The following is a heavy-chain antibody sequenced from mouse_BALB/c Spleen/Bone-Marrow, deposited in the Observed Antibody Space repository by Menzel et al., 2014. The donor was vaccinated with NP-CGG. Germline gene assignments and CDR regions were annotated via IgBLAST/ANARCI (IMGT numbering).Heavy chain of an antibody. CDR2: IYPSTGYT. CDR1: GYTFTSYW. CDR3: ARDDYAY. Sequence: QVRLQQSGAELAKPGASVKMSCKASGYTFTSYWMHWVKQRPGQGLEWIGYIYPSTGYTEHNQKFKDKAIMTADKSSSTAYMQLSSLTSENSAVYYCARDDYAYWNQTTPVTVSA. D-gene: IGHD2-4*01. J-gene: IGHJ3*01. V-gene: IGHV1-7*01.